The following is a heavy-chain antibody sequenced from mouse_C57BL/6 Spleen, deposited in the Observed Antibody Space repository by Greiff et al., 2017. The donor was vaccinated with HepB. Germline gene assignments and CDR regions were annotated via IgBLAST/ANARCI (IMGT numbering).Heavy chain of an antibody. CDR1: GFNIKDDY. CDR2: IDPENGDT. Sequence: EVKLVESGAELVRPGASVKLSCTASGFNIKDDYMHWVKQRPEQGLEWIGWIDPENGDTEYASKFQGKATITADTSSNTAYLQLSSLTSEDTAVYYCTTGPGEYFDYWGQGTTLTVSS. D-gene: IGHD4-1*01. J-gene: IGHJ2*01. CDR3: TTGPGEYFDY. V-gene: IGHV14-4*01.